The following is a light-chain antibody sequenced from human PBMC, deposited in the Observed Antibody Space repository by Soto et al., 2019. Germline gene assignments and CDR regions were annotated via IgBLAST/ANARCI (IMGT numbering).Light chain of an antibody. CDR1: SSNIGRNF. J-gene: IGLJ2*01. CDR3: AAWDDSLSVV. Sequence: QPVLTQPPSASGTPGQRVTISCSGSSSNIGRNFVNWYQQYPGTAPKLLIYSNNQRPSGVPDRFSGSKSGTSASLAISGLQSGDEADYFCAAWDDSLSVVFGGGTKLTVL. CDR2: SNN. V-gene: IGLV1-47*02.